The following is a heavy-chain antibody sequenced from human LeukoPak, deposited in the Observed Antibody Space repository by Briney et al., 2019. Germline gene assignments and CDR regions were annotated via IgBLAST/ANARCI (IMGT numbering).Heavy chain of an antibody. V-gene: IGHV5-51*01. CDR2: IYPGDSDT. J-gene: IGHJ3*02. CDR3: ARTIHRSPRDAFDI. Sequence: LGESLKISCQGSGYSFTSYWIGWVRQMPGKGLEWMGIIYPGDSDTRYSPSFQGQVTISADKSISTAYLQWSSLKASDTAMYYCARTIHRSPRDAFDIRGQGTMVTVSS. CDR1: GYSFTSYW.